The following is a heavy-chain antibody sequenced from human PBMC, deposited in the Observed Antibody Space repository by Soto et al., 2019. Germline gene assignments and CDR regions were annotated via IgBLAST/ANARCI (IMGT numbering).Heavy chain of an antibody. V-gene: IGHV3-30*18. D-gene: IGHD6-13*01. J-gene: IGHJ6*02. Sequence: QVQLVESGGGVVQPGRSLRLSCAASGFTFSSYGMHWVRQAPGKGLEWVAVISYDGSNKYYADSVKGRFTISRDNSKNTLYLQMNSLRAEDTAVYYCAKDGSSSWYGETYGMDVWGQGTTVXVSS. CDR1: GFTFSSYG. CDR3: AKDGSSSWYGETYGMDV. CDR2: ISYDGSNK.